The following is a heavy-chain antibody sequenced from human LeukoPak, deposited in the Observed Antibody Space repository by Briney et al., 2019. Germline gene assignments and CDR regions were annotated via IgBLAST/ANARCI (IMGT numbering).Heavy chain of an antibody. D-gene: IGHD3-10*01. CDR1: GFTFSTYA. CDR3: ASCMVRGVMEPFDY. Sequence: PGGSLRLSCAASGFTFSTYAMHWVRQAPGKGLEWVAVISYDGSNKYYADSVKGRFTISRDNSKNTLYLQMNSLRAEDTAVYYCASCMVRGVMEPFDYWGQGTLVTVSS. J-gene: IGHJ4*02. V-gene: IGHV3-30-3*01. CDR2: ISYDGSNK.